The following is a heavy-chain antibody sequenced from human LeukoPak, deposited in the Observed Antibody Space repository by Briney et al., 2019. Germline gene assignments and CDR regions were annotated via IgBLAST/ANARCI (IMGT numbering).Heavy chain of an antibody. CDR2: IMPLFGTA. CDR3: ARDVHGDYGSGWFDP. J-gene: IGHJ5*02. V-gene: IGHV1-69*05. CDR1: GGTFNNSA. Sequence: SXKVSCKTSGGTFNNSAISWVRQAPGQGLEWLGGIMPLFGTAGYAQKFQGRVTITKDESTRTVYLELTSLTSDDTAVYYCARDVHGDYGSGWFDPWGQGTLVSVSS. D-gene: IGHD4-17*01.